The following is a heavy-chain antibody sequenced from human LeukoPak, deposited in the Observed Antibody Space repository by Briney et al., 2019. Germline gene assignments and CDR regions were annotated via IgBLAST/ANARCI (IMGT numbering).Heavy chain of an antibody. D-gene: IGHD6-19*01. V-gene: IGHV1-18*01. J-gene: IGHJ5*02. CDR3: ARGGDSSGWSNWFDP. CDR1: GYTFTSYG. Sequence: ASVKVSCKASGYTFTSYGISWVRQAPGEGLEWMGWISAYNGNTNYAQKLQGRVTMTTDTSTSTAYMELRSLRSDDTAVYYCARGGDSSGWSNWFDPWGQGTLVTVSS. CDR2: ISAYNGNT.